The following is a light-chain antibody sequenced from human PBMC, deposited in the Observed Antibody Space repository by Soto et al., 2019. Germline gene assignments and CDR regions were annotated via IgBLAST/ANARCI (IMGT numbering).Light chain of an antibody. CDR2: ASS. CDR3: QHSYSSPLT. Sequence: DIQMTQSPSSLSASVGDSVTITCRASYNIRNSLNWYQQKPGKTPEFLIYASSILQSGVPSRFSGSASGTEFSLTISRVRPEDFATYCCQHSYSSPLTLGQGTKVEI. J-gene: IGKJ1*01. CDR1: YNIRNS. V-gene: IGKV1-39*01.